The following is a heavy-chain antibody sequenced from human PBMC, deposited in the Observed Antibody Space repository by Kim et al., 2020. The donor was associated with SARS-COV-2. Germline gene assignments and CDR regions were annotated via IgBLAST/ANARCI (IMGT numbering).Heavy chain of an antibody. Sequence: DSAKGRITIARDHTKNTLSLQMSSRRAEDTAVYYCARGEYYYDSSGYLGYWGQGTLVTVSS. CDR3: ARGEYYYDSSGYLGY. D-gene: IGHD3-22*01. J-gene: IGHJ4*02. V-gene: IGHV3-30*15.